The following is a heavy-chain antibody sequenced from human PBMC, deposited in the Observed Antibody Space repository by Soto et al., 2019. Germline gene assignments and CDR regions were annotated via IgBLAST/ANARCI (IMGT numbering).Heavy chain of an antibody. Sequence: GASGKGSCKASGGPFRSYAISWGRQGPWQGVEWMGGIIPTFGTANYAQKFQGRVTITADESTSTAYMELSSLRSEDTAVYYCARVGCGGDCSRNVKYYFDYWGQGTLVTVSS. J-gene: IGHJ4*02. CDR3: ARVGCGGDCSRNVKYYFDY. CDR1: GGPFRSYA. D-gene: IGHD2-21*02. V-gene: IGHV1-69*13. CDR2: IIPTFGTA.